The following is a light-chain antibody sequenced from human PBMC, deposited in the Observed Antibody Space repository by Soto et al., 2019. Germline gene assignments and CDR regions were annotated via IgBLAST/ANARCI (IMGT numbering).Light chain of an antibody. CDR3: QQYNNWPPSIT. Sequence: EIVMTQSPATLSVSPGERATLSCRASPSIGSNLAWYQQKPGQVPRLLIYGASTRATGIPARFSGSGSGTEFILTISSLQSEDFAVYYCQQYNNWPPSITFGQGTRLEIK. J-gene: IGKJ5*01. CDR1: PSIGSN. CDR2: GAS. V-gene: IGKV3-15*01.